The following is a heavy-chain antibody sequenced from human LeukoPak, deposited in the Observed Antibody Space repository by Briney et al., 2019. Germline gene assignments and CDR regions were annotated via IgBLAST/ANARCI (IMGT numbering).Heavy chain of an antibody. CDR2: INPNSGGR. Sequence: ASVKVSCKASGYTFTDYYIHWVRQAPGQGLEWMGWINPNSGGRNIAQKFQGRLTMTRDTSISTVYMELRSLTSDDTAVYYCARVRHRGDWFDPWGQGTLVTVSS. J-gene: IGHJ5*02. V-gene: IGHV1-2*02. CDR1: GYTFTDYY. CDR3: ARVRHRGDWFDP. D-gene: IGHD3-10*01.